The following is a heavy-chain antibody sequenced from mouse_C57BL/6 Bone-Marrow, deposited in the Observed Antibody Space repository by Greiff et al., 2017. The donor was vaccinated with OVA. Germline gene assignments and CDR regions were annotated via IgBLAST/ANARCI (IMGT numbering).Heavy chain of an antibody. CDR1: GYTFTSYW. Sequence: QVQLQQPGAELVKPGASVKLSCKASGYTFTSYWMQWVKQRPGQGLEWIGEIDPSDSYTNYNPKLQGKATLTVDTSSSTAYMQLSSLTSEDSAVYYCAIPPFYWGQGTTLTVSS. V-gene: IGHV1-50*01. CDR3: AIPPFY. J-gene: IGHJ2*01. CDR2: IDPSDSYT.